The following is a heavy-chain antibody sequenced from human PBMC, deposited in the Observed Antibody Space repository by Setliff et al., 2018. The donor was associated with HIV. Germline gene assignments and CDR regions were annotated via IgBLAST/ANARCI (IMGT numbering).Heavy chain of an antibody. CDR3: ARGRCTGGTCSGRYSYLRIDV. CDR2: IYYSGST. CDR1: GGPISSGGYF. J-gene: IGHJ6*03. V-gene: IGHV4-31*03. Sequence: SATLSLTCTVSGGPISSGGYFWSWIRQLPGKGLEWIGYIYYSGSTYYNPSLKSRITMSVDSSKNQFSLRLTSVAAADTAVYYCARGRCTGGTCSGRYSYLRIDVWGKGTTVTVSS. D-gene: IGHD2-8*02.